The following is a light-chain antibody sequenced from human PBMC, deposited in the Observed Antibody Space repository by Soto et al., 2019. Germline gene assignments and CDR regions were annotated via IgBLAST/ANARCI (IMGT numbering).Light chain of an antibody. V-gene: IGKV1-5*03. CDR2: KAS. Sequence: DVPMTQSPSTLSASAGDRVTITCRDSQSISSWLAWYRQKPGKAPKILIYKASSLESGVPSRCSGSGSDTKFTITNRSLQHDDLATYYHPQYNSHPRTFGRGTKVEIK. CDR3: PQYNSHPRT. CDR1: QSISSW. J-gene: IGKJ1*01.